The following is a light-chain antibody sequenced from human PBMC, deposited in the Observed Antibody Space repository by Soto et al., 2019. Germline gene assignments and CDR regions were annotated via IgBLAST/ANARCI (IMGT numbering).Light chain of an antibody. CDR1: SSNIGNNA. J-gene: IGLJ2*01. Sequence: QSVLTQPPSVSEAPRQRVTISCSGSSSNIGNNAVNWYQQLPGKAPKLLIYYDDLLPSGVSDRFSGSKSGTSASLAISGLQSEDEADYYCAAWDDSLSIVVFGGGTQLTVL. CDR3: AAWDDSLSIVV. V-gene: IGLV1-36*01. CDR2: YDD.